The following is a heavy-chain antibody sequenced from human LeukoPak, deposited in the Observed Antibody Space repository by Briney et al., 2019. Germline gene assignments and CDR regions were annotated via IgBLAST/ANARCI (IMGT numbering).Heavy chain of an antibody. Sequence: PGESLRLSCAASGLTFRNYGMHWVRQAPGKGLEWVTFIRYDEINKYYADSVKGRFTISRDNSKNTLYLQMNNLRAEDTAVYYCAKLVQSTDHNAFDIWGQGTMVTVSS. CDR1: GLTFRNYG. CDR2: IRYDEINK. CDR3: AKLVQSTDHNAFDI. V-gene: IGHV3-30*02. J-gene: IGHJ3*02.